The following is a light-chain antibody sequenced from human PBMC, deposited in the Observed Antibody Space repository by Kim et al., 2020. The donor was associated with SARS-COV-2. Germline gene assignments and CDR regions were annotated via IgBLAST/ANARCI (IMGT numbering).Light chain of an antibody. CDR3: QAWDSGTAVV. CDR2: QDT. V-gene: IGLV3-1*01. Sequence: SYELTQPPSVSVSPGQTASITCSGDELGDKYVFWYQQKPGQSPVLVIYQDTKRPSGIPERFSASNSGNTATLTISATQATDEADYYCQAWDSGTAVVFGEGTQLTV. J-gene: IGLJ2*01. CDR1: ELGDKY.